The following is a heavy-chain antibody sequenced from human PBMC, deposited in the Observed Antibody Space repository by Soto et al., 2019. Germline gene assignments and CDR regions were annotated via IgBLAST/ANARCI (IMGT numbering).Heavy chain of an antibody. Sequence: QVQLVQSGAEVKKPGASVKVSWKACGYTFTGYFIHWVRQAPRQGLECMGWINPNSGATNYAQKFQGRVTLTSDTSISTAYMELSTLTSDDTAVYYCARAAASSYFDPWGQGTLVTVSS. V-gene: IGHV1-2*02. CDR1: GYTFTGYF. J-gene: IGHJ5*02. D-gene: IGHD6-13*01. CDR3: ARAAASSYFDP. CDR2: INPNSGAT.